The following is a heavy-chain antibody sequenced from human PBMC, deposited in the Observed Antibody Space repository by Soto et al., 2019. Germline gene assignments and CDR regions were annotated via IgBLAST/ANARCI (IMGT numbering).Heavy chain of an antibody. J-gene: IGHJ4*02. CDR2: IHYSGST. Sequence: SETLSLTCTVPGGSVNIGTYYWIWIRQPPGKGLEWIGFIHYSGSTNYNPSLKGRVTMSVDTSKNQFSLKLTSVNTADTVIYYCTRGGDPYKTGHWGQGTLVTVS. D-gene: IGHD2-21*01. CDR1: GGSVNIGTYY. V-gene: IGHV4-61*01. CDR3: TRGGDPYKTGH.